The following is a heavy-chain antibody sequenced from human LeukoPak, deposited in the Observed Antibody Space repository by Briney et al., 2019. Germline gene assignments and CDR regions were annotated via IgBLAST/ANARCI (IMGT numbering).Heavy chain of an antibody. D-gene: IGHD6-13*01. CDR3: ARNKPAAGTLKSHWFDP. CDR2: IIPIFGTA. J-gene: IGHJ5*02. V-gene: IGHV1-69*05. Sequence: GASVKVSCKASGYTFTSYGISWVRQAPGQGLEWMGGIIPIFGTANYAQKFQGRVTITTDESTSTAYMELSSLRSEDTAVYYCARNKPAAGTLKSHWFDPRGQGTLVTVSS. CDR1: GYTFTSYG.